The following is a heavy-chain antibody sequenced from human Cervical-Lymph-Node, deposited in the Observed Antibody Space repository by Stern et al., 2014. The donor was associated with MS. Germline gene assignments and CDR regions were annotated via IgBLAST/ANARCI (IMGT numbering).Heavy chain of an antibody. CDR3: AREGEYCSGSRCYPFLDY. D-gene: IGHD2-15*01. CDR1: GFSLRSYY. Sequence: QVPLQESGPELVKPSETLSHTCTVSGFSLRSYYWNWIPQAPGKGLELLGFSYHTGSFNYNPSLSSRVAMSVDTSKNQFSLTVSSVTAADTAVYYCAREGEYCSGSRCYPFLDYWGQGTLVTVSS. CDR2: SYHTGSF. V-gene: IGHV4-59*01. J-gene: IGHJ4*02.